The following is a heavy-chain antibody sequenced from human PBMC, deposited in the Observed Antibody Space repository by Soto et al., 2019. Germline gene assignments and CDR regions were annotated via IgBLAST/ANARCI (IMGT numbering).Heavy chain of an antibody. V-gene: IGHV3-23*01. Sequence: EVQLLESGGGLVQPGGSLRLSCAASGFDFSGYAMSWVRQAPGKGLEWVSGISGSGGSTYYADSVKGRFTIARDNSKNTLYVHMKSLKAENTAMYYCAKYADSVTYEHDYWGQGTLVIVSS. CDR1: GFDFSGYA. J-gene: IGHJ4*02. D-gene: IGHD5-12*01. CDR2: ISGSGGST. CDR3: AKYADSVTYEHDY.